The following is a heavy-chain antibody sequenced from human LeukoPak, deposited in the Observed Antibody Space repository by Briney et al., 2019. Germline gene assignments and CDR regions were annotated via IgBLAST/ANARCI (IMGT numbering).Heavy chain of an antibody. Sequence: GGSLRLSCAASGFNLRDYWMHWVRQAPGKGLVWVSRLGTDGTYTNYADSVGGRFTISRDNAKNTLYLQMDSLRAEDTAFYYCVRDPSNSGNWFDLWGQGTLVTVSS. CDR2: LGTDGTYT. CDR1: GFNLRDYW. V-gene: IGHV3-74*01. J-gene: IGHJ5*02. D-gene: IGHD4-11*01. CDR3: VRDPSNSGNWFDL.